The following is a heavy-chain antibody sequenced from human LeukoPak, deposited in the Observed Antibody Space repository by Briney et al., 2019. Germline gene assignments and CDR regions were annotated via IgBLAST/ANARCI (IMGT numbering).Heavy chain of an antibody. J-gene: IGHJ4*02. CDR3: ARDRYGQRIFDY. D-gene: IGHD3-16*02. CDR1: GGSISSGDYY. Sequence: SETLSLTCTVSGGSISSGDYYWSWFRQPPGKGLEWIGCIYYSGSTYYNPSLKSRVTISVDTSKNQFSLKLSFVTAADTAVYYCARDRYGQRIFDYWGQGTLVTVSS. V-gene: IGHV4-30-4*01. CDR2: IYYSGST.